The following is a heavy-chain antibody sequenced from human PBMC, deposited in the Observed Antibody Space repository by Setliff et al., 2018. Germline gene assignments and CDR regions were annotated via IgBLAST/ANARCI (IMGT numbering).Heavy chain of an antibody. D-gene: IGHD3-16*02. J-gene: IGHJ4*02. CDR1: GFTLRSYW. Sequence: GGSLRLSCAASGFTLRSYWMSWVRQAPGKGLEWVANIKEDGSETYYGGSVKGRFTISRDNAKNSLYLQMNSLRVEDTAVYYCVNSYRGYDDYPDYWGQGILVTVSS. CDR2: IKEDGSET. CDR3: VNSYRGYDDYPDY. V-gene: IGHV3-7*03.